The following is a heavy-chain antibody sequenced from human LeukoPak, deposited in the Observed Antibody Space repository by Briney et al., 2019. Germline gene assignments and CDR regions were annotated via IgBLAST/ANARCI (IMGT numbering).Heavy chain of an antibody. V-gene: IGHV1-69*13. J-gene: IGHJ5*02. CDR1: GYTFTSYL. D-gene: IGHD6-13*01. CDR3: ARVGIAAAGTRTWFDP. Sequence: GASVKVSCKASGYTFTSYLVHWVRQAPGQGLEWMGGIIPIFGTANYAQKFQGRVTITADESTSTAYMELSSLRSEDTAVYYCARVGIAAAGTRTWFDPWGQGILVTVSS. CDR2: IIPIFGTA.